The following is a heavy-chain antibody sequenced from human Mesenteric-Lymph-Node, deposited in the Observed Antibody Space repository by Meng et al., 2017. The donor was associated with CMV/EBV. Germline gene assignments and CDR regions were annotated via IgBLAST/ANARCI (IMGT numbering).Heavy chain of an antibody. Sequence: ASVKVSCKASGYTFSNHDINWVRQATGQGLEWMGWMNPNSGNTGYAQKFQGRVTMTRDTSISTAYMELSSLTSEDAAVYYCALLTTVTLGGIDYWGQGTLVTVSS. CDR3: ALLTTVTLGGIDY. D-gene: IGHD4-11*01. J-gene: IGHJ4*02. V-gene: IGHV1-8*01. CDR2: MNPNSGNT. CDR1: GYTFSNHD.